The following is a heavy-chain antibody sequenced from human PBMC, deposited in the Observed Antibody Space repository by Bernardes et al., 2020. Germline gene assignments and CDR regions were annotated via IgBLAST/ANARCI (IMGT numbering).Heavy chain of an antibody. V-gene: IGHV3-23*01. D-gene: IGHD6-6*01. CDR3: AKSRGIAARRSLDV. CDR1: GFTFSRYA. Sequence: RYLSRSGAASGFTFSRYAMSWVRPAPGKGLEWVSAISGSGGSTYYADSVKGRFTISRDNSKNTLYLQMNSLRAEDTAVYYCAKSRGIAARRSLDVWGKGTTVTVSS. CDR2: ISGSGGST. J-gene: IGHJ6*04.